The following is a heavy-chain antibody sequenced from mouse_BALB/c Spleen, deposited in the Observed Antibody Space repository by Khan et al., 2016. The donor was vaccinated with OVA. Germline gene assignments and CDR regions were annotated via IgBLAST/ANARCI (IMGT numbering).Heavy chain of an antibody. Sequence: QVQLQQPGAELVRPGTSVKVSCKASGYAFNNYMLEWVKQRPGQGLEWIGVINPGSGGTNYNEKFKGKATLTADKSSNTAYMQLSRLTSDDSAVYFCARGGYGSLAYWGQGTLVTVSA. CDR1: GYAFNNYM. V-gene: IGHV1-54*01. J-gene: IGHJ3*01. CDR2: INPGSGGT. D-gene: IGHD1-1*02. CDR3: ARGGYGSLAY.